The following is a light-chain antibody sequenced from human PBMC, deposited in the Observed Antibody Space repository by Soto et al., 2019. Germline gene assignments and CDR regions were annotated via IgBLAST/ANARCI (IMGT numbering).Light chain of an antibody. CDR1: SSNIESNW. CDR3: CSYAGDLAL. J-gene: IGLJ2*01. Sequence: QSVLTQAPSVSGTPGQRVTISCSGSSSNIESNWVYWYQQLPGTAPKLLIYSNQRPSGVPDRFSGSKSGNTASLTISGLQAEDEADYYCCSYAGDLALFGGGTKVTVL. CDR2: SN. V-gene: IGLV1-44*01.